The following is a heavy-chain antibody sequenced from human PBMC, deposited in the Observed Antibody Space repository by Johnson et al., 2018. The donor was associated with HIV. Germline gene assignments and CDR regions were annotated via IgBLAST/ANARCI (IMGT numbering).Heavy chain of an antibody. J-gene: IGHJ3*02. V-gene: IGHV3-53*01. CDR2: IYSGGST. CDR1: GFTISSNY. CDR3: ARDPGSSWTDAFDI. D-gene: IGHD6-13*01. Sequence: VHLVESGGGVVQPGRSLRLSCAASGFTISSNYMSWVRQAPGKGLEWVSVIYSGGSTYYADSVKGRFTISRDNSKNTLYLQMNSLRVEDTAVYYCARDPGSSWTDAFDIWGQGTLVTVSS.